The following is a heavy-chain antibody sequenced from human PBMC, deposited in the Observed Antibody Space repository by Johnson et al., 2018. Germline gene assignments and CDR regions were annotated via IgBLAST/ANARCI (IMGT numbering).Heavy chain of an antibody. D-gene: IGHD1-26*01. CDR3: ARGPGYSGQASGAMDV. CDR2: IIPIFGTA. V-gene: IGHV1-69*12. CDR1: GGTFSSYA. J-gene: IGHJ6*04. Sequence: QVQLVQSGAEVKKPGSSVKVSCKASGGTFSSYAISWVRQAPGQGLEWMGGIIPIFGTANYAQKFQGRVTITADDSTSSAYMGVSSLRSEDTAGYYWARGPGYSGQASGAMDVGGKGTTVTVSS.